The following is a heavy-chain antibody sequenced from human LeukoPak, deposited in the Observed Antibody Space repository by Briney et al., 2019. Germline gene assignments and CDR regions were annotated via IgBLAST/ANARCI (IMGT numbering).Heavy chain of an antibody. Sequence: QPGGSLRLSCAAPGFTFSSYAMSWVRQAPGKGLEWVSAISGSGGSTYYADSVKGRFTISRDNSKNTLYLQMNSLRAEDTAVYYCAKQWYDSRGFFDYWGQGTLVTVSS. J-gene: IGHJ4*02. CDR1: GFTFSSYA. V-gene: IGHV3-23*01. CDR2: ISGSGGST. D-gene: IGHD3-22*01. CDR3: AKQWYDSRGFFDY.